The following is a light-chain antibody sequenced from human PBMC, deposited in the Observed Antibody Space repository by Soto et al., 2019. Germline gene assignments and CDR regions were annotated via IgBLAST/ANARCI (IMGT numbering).Light chain of an antibody. Sequence: DIVMTQSPDSLAVSLGERATINCKSSQSVLYSSNNKNYLAWYQQKPGQPPKLLIYWASTRKSGVPDRFSGSGSGTDFTLTSSSLQAEDVAVYYCQQYYVTPPWTFGQGTKVEIK. J-gene: IGKJ1*01. V-gene: IGKV4-1*01. CDR3: QQYYVTPPWT. CDR2: WAS. CDR1: QSVLYSSNNKNY.